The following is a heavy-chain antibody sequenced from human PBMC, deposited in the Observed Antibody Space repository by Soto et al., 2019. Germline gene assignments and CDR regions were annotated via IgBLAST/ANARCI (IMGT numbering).Heavy chain of an antibody. J-gene: IGHJ5*02. CDR2: ITGSGGST. CDR3: AKDRSVDARDWFDP. CDR1: GFTFGTYA. Sequence: LRLSCAASGFTFGTYAMNWVRQAPGKGLEWVSGITGSGGSTYYADSVKGRFTISRDNSKNTLYLQMNSLRADDTAVYYCAKDRSVDARDWFDPWGQGTLVTVSS. D-gene: IGHD5-12*01. V-gene: IGHV3-23*01.